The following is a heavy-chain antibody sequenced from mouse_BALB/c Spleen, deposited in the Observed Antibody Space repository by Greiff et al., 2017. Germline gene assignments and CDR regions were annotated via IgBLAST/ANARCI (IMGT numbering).Heavy chain of an antibody. J-gene: IGHJ1*01. V-gene: IGHV1S127*01. CDR3: ARLYYYGSSYWYFDV. CDR2: IDPSNSET. Sequence: VQLQQSGPELVRPGASVKMSCKASGYTFTSYWMHWVKQRPGQGLEWIGMIDPSNSETRLNQKFKDKATLNVDKSSNTAYMQLSSLTSEDSAVYYWARLYYYGSSYWYFDVWGAGTTVTVSS. D-gene: IGHD1-1*01. CDR1: GYTFTSYW.